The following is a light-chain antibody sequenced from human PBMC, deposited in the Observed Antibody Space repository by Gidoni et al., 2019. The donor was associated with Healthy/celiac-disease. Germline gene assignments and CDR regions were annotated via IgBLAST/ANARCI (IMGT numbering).Light chain of an antibody. CDR3: QAWDSSTGV. V-gene: IGLV3-1*01. J-gene: IGLJ3*02. CDR2: QDS. CDR1: KLGDNY. Sequence: SYELTQPPSVSVSPGQTASITCSGDKLGDNYACWYQQKPGQSPVLVIIQDSKRPSGIPARFSGSNSGNTATLTISGTQAMDEADYYCQAWDSSTGVFGGGTKLTVL.